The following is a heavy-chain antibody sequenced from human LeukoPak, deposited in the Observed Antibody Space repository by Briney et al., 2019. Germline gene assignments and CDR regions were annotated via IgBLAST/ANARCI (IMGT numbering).Heavy chain of an antibody. J-gene: IGHJ4*02. Sequence: ASVKVSCKASGYTFTSYYMHWVRQAPGQGLEWMGIINPSGGSTSYAQKFQGRVTMTRDMSTSTVYMELSSLRSEDTAVYYCARELSGDRNPLPYYDFWSGYPTRRGFDYWGQGTPVTVSS. CDR2: INPSGGST. D-gene: IGHD3-3*01. CDR3: ARELSGDRNPLPYYDFWSGYPTRRGFDY. V-gene: IGHV1-46*01. CDR1: GYTFTSYY.